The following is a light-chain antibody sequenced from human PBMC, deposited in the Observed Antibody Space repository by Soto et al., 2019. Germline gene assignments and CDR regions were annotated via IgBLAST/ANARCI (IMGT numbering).Light chain of an antibody. Sequence: DIQMTQSPSTLSASVGDRLTITCRASQSINNWLAWYQKKPGRAPKLLIYEASSLQSGVPSRFSGSGSGTDFTLTVSSLHPDGFATHYCHQSDTTPCTFGQGTRVEMK. CDR2: EAS. CDR3: HQSDTTPCT. J-gene: IGKJ1*01. CDR1: QSINNW. V-gene: IGKV1-5*01.